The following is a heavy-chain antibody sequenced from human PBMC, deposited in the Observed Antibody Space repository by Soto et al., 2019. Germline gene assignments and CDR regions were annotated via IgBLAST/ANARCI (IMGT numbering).Heavy chain of an antibody. CDR2: IYPGDSDT. J-gene: IGHJ4*02. CDR3: ARHWGEYGTDIVATILPSCIDY. Sequence: GESLKISCKGSGYSFTSYWIGWVRQMPGKGLEWMGIIYPGDSDTRYSPAFQGQVTISADKSISTAYLQWSSLKASDTAMYYCARHWGEYGTDIVATILPSCIDYWGQGTLVTVSS. V-gene: IGHV5-51*01. CDR1: GYSFTSYW. D-gene: IGHD5-12*01.